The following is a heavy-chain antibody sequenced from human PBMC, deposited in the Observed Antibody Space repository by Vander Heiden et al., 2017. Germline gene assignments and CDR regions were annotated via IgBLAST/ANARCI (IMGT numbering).Heavy chain of an antibody. Sequence: EVQLVESGGGLVQPGRSLRLSCAASGFTFDDYAMHWVRQAPGKGLEWVSGISWNSGSKAYAEVVKGRFTISRDNAKKSLYLQMKPIRVEDTALYYSAKFVMTEGGFDFWCQGPMVTVFS. CDR3: AKFVMTEGGFDF. D-gene: IGHD2-15*01. V-gene: IGHV3-9*01. CDR1: GFTFDDYA. CDR2: ISWNSGSK. J-gene: IGHJ4*02.